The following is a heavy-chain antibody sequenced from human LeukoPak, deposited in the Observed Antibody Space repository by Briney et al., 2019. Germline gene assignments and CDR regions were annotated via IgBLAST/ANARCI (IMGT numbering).Heavy chain of an antibody. V-gene: IGHV3-33*01. CDR2: IWYDGSNK. CDR1: GLTFSSYG. CDR3: ARDGSYGVALDYYYGMDV. Sequence: GGSLRLSCAASGLTFSSYGMHWGRQAPGKGLEWVAVIWYDGSNKYYADSVKGRFTISRDNSKNTLYLQMNGLRDEDTAVYYCARDGSYGVALDYYYGMDVWRQGSTVTVCS. D-gene: IGHD1-26*01. J-gene: IGHJ6*02.